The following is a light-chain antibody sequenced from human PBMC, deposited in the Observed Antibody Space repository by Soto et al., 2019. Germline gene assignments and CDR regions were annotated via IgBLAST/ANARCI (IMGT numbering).Light chain of an antibody. V-gene: IGLV2-14*01. J-gene: IGLJ2*01. Sequence: QSALTQPASVSGSPGQSITIPCTGTSSDIGGYNYVSWYQQFPGKAPKLMIYDVSNRPSGVSNRFSASKSGNTASLTISGLQAEDEASYYCSSYTSSSTLVVFGGGPKLTVL. CDR3: SSYTSSSTLVV. CDR2: DVS. CDR1: SSDIGGYNY.